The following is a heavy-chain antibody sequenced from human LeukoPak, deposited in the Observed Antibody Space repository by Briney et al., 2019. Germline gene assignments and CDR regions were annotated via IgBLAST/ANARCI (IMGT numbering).Heavy chain of an antibody. CDR2: ISGDGRDT. D-gene: IGHD4-17*01. CDR3: AKDKNDYGYYSSDY. J-gene: IGHJ4*02. CDR1: GFTFHDYA. V-gene: IGHV3-43*02. Sequence: GGSLRLSRAASGFTFHDYAMHWVRQAPGKGLEWVSLISGDGRDTYYADSVKGRFTISRDNSKNSLYLQMNSLRTEDTALYFCAKDKNDYGYYSSDYWGKGTLVTVSS.